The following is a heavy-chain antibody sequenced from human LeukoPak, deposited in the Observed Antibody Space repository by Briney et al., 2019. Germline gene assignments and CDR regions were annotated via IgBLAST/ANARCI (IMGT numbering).Heavy chain of an antibody. Sequence: GRSLRLSCAASGFTFDDYAMHWVRQAPGKGLEWVSGISWNSGSIGYADSVKGRFTISRDNAKNSLYLQMNSLRAEDTALYYCAKDRSYYDSSGYYDYWGQGTLVTVSS. CDR2: ISWNSGSI. CDR3: AKDRSYYDSSGYYDY. V-gene: IGHV3-9*01. D-gene: IGHD3-22*01. J-gene: IGHJ4*02. CDR1: GFTFDDYA.